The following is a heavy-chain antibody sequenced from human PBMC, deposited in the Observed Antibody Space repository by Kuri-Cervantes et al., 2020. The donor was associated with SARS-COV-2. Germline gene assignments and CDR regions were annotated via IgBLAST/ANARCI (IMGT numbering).Heavy chain of an antibody. V-gene: IGHV3-15*01. CDR2: IKSKTDGGTT. J-gene: IGHJ6*03. CDR3: TTDTTRYCSSTSCSRGGYYYYMDV. Sequence: GESLKISCAASGFTFSSYSMNWVRQAPGKGLEWVGRIKSKTDGGTTDYAAPVKGRFTISRDDSKNTLYLQMNSLKTEDTAVYYCTTDTTRYCSSTSCSRGGYYYYMDVWGKGTTVTVSS. CDR1: GFTFSSYS. D-gene: IGHD2-2*01.